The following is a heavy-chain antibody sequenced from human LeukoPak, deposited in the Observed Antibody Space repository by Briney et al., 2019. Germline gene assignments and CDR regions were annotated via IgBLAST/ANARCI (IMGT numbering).Heavy chain of an antibody. V-gene: IGHV4-59*01. CDR2: IYYSGST. CDR3: ARWGFRYFDY. J-gene: IGHJ4*02. Sequence: PSETLSLTCTVSGGSISSYYWSWIRQPPGKGLEWIGYIYYSGSTNYNPSLKSRVTISIDTSKNQFSLKLSSVTAADTAVYYCARWGFRYFDYWGQGTLVTVSS. CDR1: GGSISSYY. D-gene: IGHD3-10*01.